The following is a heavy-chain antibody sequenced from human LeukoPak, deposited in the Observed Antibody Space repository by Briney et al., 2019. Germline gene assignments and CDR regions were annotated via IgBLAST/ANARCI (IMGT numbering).Heavy chain of an antibody. Sequence: GGSLRLSCAASGFTFSSYSMNWVRQTPGKELEWVSYISSSSSTLYYADSVKGRFTISRDNAKNSLYLQMNSLKTEDTAVYYCTSGLSVLRSNNTPVDYWGQGTLVTVSS. J-gene: IGHJ4*02. CDR1: GFTFSSYS. D-gene: IGHD4-17*01. CDR2: ISSSSSTL. CDR3: TSGLSVLRSNNTPVDY. V-gene: IGHV3-48*01.